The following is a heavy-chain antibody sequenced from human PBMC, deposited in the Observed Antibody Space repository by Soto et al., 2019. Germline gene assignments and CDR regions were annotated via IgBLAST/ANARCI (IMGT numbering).Heavy chain of an antibody. CDR2: ISSSSI. Sequence: EVQLVESGGGLVQPGGSLRLSCAASGFTFSSYSMNWVRQAPGKGLEWISYISSSSIYYADSVKGRFSISRDNVKTSLYLQLNLLRIEVTAMYHFVRSECTSCYGFRRRGQSTLVSVS. J-gene: IGHJ1*01. CDR3: VRSECTSCYGFRR. CDR1: GFTFSSYS. V-gene: IGHV3-48*01. D-gene: IGHD2-2*01.